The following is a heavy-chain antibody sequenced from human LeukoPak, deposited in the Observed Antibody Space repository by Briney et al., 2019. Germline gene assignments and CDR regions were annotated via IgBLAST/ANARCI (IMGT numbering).Heavy chain of an antibody. CDR1: GGSISSYY. V-gene: IGHV4-59*12. CDR2: IYYSGGT. CDR3: ARQNYDFWSGYGSRGPFDY. D-gene: IGHD3-3*01. J-gene: IGHJ4*02. Sequence: KPSETLSLTCTVSGGSISSYYWSWIRQPPGKGLEWIGYIYYSGGTNYNPSLKSRVTISVDTSKNQFSLKLSSVTAADTAVYYCARQNYDFWSGYGSRGPFDYWGQGTLVTVSS.